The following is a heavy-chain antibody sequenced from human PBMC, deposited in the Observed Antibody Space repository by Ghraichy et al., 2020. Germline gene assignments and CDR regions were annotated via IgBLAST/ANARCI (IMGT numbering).Heavy chain of an antibody. CDR1: GGSIINYY. CDR2: IYYRGST. Sequence: SETLSLTCTVSGGSIINYYWSWIRQPPGKGLEWIGYIYYRGSTNYNPSLKSRVTISVDTSRNQFSLKLSSVTAADTAVYYSARGGHDFWSGYTFHWFDPWGQGTLVTVS. J-gene: IGHJ5*02. D-gene: IGHD3-3*01. V-gene: IGHV4-59*01. CDR3: ARGGHDFWSGYTFHWFDP.